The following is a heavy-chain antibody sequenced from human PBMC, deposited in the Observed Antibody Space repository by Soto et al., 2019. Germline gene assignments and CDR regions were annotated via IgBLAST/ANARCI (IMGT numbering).Heavy chain of an antibody. V-gene: IGHV4-39*01. CDR2: IYYSGST. CDR3: ARRYGGNFDY. J-gene: IGHJ4*02. Sequence: SETLSLTCTVSGGSISSGSYYWGWIRQPPGKGLEWIGSIYYSGSTYYNPSLNSRVTVSVDASKNQFSLKLSSVTATDTAVYYCARRYGGNFDYWGQGTLVTVSS. D-gene: IGHD3-16*01. CDR1: GGSISSGSYY.